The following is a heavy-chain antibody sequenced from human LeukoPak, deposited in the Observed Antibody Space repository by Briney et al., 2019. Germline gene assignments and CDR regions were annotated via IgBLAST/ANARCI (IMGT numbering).Heavy chain of an antibody. CDR2: VGGRGTNT. CDR1: GFTFSNYA. V-gene: IGHV3-23*01. J-gene: IGHJ4*02. Sequence: GGSLRLSCAGSGFTFSNYAMIWVRQVPGKGLEWVSAVGGRGTNTFYADSVKGRFTISRDNSRNTLYLQMNSLRAEDTAVYFCTANERWGLGTLVTVSS. CDR3: TANER. D-gene: IGHD1-1*01.